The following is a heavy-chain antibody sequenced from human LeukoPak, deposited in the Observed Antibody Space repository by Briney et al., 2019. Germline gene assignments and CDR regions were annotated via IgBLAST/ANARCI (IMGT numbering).Heavy chain of an antibody. J-gene: IGHJ6*02. Sequence: GGSLRLSCAASGFTFSSYEMNWVRQAPGKGLEWVSYISSSGSTIYYADSVEGRFTISRDNAKNSLYLQMNSLRAEDTAVYYCARQDILTGYYYYGMDVWGQGTTVTVSS. CDR1: GFTFSSYE. V-gene: IGHV3-48*03. CDR2: ISSSGSTI. CDR3: ARQDILTGYYYYGMDV. D-gene: IGHD3-9*01.